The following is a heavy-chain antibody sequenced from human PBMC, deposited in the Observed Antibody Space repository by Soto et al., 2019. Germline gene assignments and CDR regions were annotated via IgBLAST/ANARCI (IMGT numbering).Heavy chain of an antibody. D-gene: IGHD3-10*01. V-gene: IGHV4-59*08. J-gene: IGHJ6*02. CDR1: SDSSSSYK. CDR2: IDNNGGI. CDR3: VRQGFGPLHGLVDV. Sequence: SETLSLTCTVSSDSSSSYKWSWIRQTPGKGLEWIGYIDNNGGISYNASLRSRITITISIDTSTKQVSLRLSSVAAADTVVYYCVRQGFGPLHGLVDVWGQGTTVTVSS.